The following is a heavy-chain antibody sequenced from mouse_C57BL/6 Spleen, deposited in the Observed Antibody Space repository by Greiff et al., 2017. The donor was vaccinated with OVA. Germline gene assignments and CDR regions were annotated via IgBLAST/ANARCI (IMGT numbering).Heavy chain of an antibody. V-gene: IGHV1-64*01. Sequence: QVQLQQPGAELVKPGASVKLSCKASGYTFTSYWMHWVKQRPGQGLEWIGMIHPNSGSTNYNEKFKSKATLTIDKSSSTAYMQLSSLTSEDSAVYYCARSPIRTTVVDWYLDVWGTGTTVTVSS. J-gene: IGHJ1*03. CDR3: ARSPIRTTVVDWYLDV. CDR1: GYTFTSYW. D-gene: IGHD1-1*01. CDR2: IHPNSGST.